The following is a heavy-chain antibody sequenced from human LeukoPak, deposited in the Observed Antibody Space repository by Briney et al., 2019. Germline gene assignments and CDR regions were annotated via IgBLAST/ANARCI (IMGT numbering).Heavy chain of an antibody. V-gene: IGHV3-74*01. J-gene: IGHJ4*02. D-gene: IGHD6-13*01. Sequence: PGGSLRLSCAASGFTFSSYWMHWVRQAPGKGLVWVSRINSDGSSTSYADSVKGRFTISRDNSKNTLYLQMNSLRAEDTAVYYCARELAGYSSSWYPNYFDYWGQGTLVTVSS. CDR1: GFTFSSYW. CDR3: ARELAGYSSSWYPNYFDY. CDR2: INSDGSST.